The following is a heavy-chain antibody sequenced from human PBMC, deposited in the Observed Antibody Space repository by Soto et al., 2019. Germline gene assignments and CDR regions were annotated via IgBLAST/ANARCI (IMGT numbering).Heavy chain of an antibody. V-gene: IGHV3-21*01. Sequence: WWCLRLSCASSGVSVRSYMMDGARQTTGKGLEWVSSISSSSSYIYYADSVKGRFTISRDNAKNSLYLQMNSLRAEDTAVYYCARDPYPPAYSSGWYYFDYWGQGTLVTASS. CDR1: GVSVRSYM. CDR3: ARDPYPPAYSSGWYYFDY. J-gene: IGHJ4*02. D-gene: IGHD6-19*01. CDR2: ISSSSSYI.